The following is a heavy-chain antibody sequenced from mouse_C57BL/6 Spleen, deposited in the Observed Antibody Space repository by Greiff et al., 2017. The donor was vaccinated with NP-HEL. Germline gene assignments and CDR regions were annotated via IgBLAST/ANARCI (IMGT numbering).Heavy chain of an antibody. CDR2: INPGSGGT. CDR3: AMDGYYVRYFDY. Sequence: QVQLQQSGAELVRPGTSVKVSCKASGYAFTNYLIEWVKQRPGQGLEWIGVINPGSGGTNYNQKFKGKATLTVDKSSSTAYMQLSSLTSEDSAVYYCAMDGYYVRYFDYWGQGTTLTVSS. J-gene: IGHJ2*01. D-gene: IGHD2-3*01. CDR1: GYAFTNYL. V-gene: IGHV1-54*01.